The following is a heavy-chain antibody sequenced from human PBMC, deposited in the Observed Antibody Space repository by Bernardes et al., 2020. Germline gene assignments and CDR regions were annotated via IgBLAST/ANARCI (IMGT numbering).Heavy chain of an antibody. Sequence: GGSLRLSCAASGFTFSSYWMHWVRQAPGKGLVWVSRINSDGSSTSYADSVKGRFTISRDNAKNSLYLQMNSLRDEDTAVYYCARDSLYSSSWPPYGMDVWGKGTTVTVSS. CDR1: GFTFSSYW. D-gene: IGHD6-13*01. J-gene: IGHJ6*04. V-gene: IGHV3-74*01. CDR3: ARDSLYSSSWPPYGMDV. CDR2: INSDGSST.